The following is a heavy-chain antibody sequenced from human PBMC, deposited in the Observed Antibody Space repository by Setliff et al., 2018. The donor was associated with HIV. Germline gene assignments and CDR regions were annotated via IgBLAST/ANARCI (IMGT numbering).Heavy chain of an antibody. CDR2: IYYNVNN. V-gene: IGHV4-59*11. Sequence: SETLSLTCAVSGVSISSQYWSWIRQPPGKGLEWIGFIYYNVNNNYNPSLKSRVSISVDTSKNQFSLQLNSVTAADTGVYFCARAPQDRTTWYFDLWGRGTLVTVSS. D-gene: IGHD4-17*01. CDR3: ARAPQDRTTWYFDL. J-gene: IGHJ2*01. CDR1: GVSISSQY.